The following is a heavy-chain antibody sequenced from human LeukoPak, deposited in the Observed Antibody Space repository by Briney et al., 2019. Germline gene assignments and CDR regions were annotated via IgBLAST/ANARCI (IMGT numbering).Heavy chain of an antibody. Sequence: NHGESLKISCKSSGYSFTSYWIGWVRQMPGKGLEWMGIIYPGDSDTRYSPSFQGQVTISADKSISTAYLQWSSLKASDTAMYYCARLKRGYCSGGSCPPAYFDYWGQGTLVTVSS. J-gene: IGHJ4*02. CDR3: ARLKRGYCSGGSCPPAYFDY. D-gene: IGHD2-15*01. CDR1: GYSFTSYW. V-gene: IGHV5-51*01. CDR2: IYPGDSDT.